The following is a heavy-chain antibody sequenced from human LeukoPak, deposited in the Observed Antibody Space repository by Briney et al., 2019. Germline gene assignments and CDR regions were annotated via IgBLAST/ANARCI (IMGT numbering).Heavy chain of an antibody. CDR3: ARHSSGWGYLDY. Sequence: GGSLRLSCAASGFTFSSYAMTWVRQAPGKGLEWVSIIYSGGSTYYADSVKGRFTISRDNSKNTLYLQMNSLRAEDTAVYYCARHSSGWGYLDYWGQGTLVTVSS. D-gene: IGHD6-19*01. J-gene: IGHJ4*02. CDR2: IYSGGST. CDR1: GFTFSSYA. V-gene: IGHV3-66*04.